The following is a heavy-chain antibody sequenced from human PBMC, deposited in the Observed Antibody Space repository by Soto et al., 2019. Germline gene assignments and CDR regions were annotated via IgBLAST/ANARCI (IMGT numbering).Heavy chain of an antibody. CDR3: ARDRGYGGNYVFDS. J-gene: IGHJ4*02. CDR2: IWYDGNTY. CDR1: GFTFSTYG. V-gene: IGHV3-33*01. Sequence: GGSLRLSCTASGFTFSTYGVHWVRQAPGKGLEWVATIWYDGNTYYYEDSIKGRFAISRDNSKSTLFLQMNTLRAEDTATYYCARDRGYGGNYVFDSWRQRILVTVPS. D-gene: IGHD4-4*01.